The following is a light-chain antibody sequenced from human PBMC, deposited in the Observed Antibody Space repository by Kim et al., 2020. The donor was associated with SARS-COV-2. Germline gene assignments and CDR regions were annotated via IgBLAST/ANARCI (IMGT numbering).Light chain of an antibody. Sequence: DIQMTQSPSSLSASVGDRVTITCRASQSISNYLNWYQQKPGKAPKLLIYAASSLQSGVPSRFSGSGSGTDFTLTISSLQPEDFATYYCQQSYSTPRTFGQGNKRDI. CDR3: QQSYSTPRT. J-gene: IGKJ2*01. CDR1: QSISNY. CDR2: AAS. V-gene: IGKV1-39*01.